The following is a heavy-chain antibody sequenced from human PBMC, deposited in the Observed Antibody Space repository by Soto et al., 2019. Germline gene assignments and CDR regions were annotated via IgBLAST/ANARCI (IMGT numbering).Heavy chain of an antibody. J-gene: IGHJ4*02. Sequence: GGSLRLSCAASGFTFSSYSMNWVRQAPGKGLEWVSSISSSSSYIYYADSVKGRFTISRDNAKNSLYLQMNSLRAEDTAVYYCATTSPDSRNFDYWRQGTLVTVSS. CDR3: ATTSPDSRNFDY. CDR2: ISSSSSYI. V-gene: IGHV3-21*01. D-gene: IGHD6-13*01. CDR1: GFTFSSYS.